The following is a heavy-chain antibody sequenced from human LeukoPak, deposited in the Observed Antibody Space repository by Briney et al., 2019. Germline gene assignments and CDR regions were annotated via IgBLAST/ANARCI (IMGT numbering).Heavy chain of an antibody. V-gene: IGHV3-48*03. Sequence: GGSLRISCAASGFTFSSYEMNWVRQAPGKGLEWVSYISSSGSTIYYADSVKGRFTISRDNAKNSLYLQMNSLRAEDTAVYYCASFPTTVADDYFDYWGQGTLVTVSS. CDR1: GFTFSSYE. CDR2: ISSSGSTI. D-gene: IGHD4-17*01. J-gene: IGHJ4*02. CDR3: ASFPTTVADDYFDY.